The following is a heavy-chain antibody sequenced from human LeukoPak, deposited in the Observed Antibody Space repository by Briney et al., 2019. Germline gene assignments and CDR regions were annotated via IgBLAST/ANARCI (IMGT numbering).Heavy chain of an antibody. J-gene: IGHJ6*02. D-gene: IGHD3-9*01. V-gene: IGHV4-31*03. CDR1: GGSISSGGYY. CDR3: ARDQIKYFDWLSNYYYYYGMDV. Sequence: PSETLSLTCTVSGGSISSGGYYWSWIRQHPGKGLEWIGYSYYSGSTYYNPSLKSRFTTSLDTSKNQFSLKLSSVTAEDKAVYYCARDQIKYFDWLSNYYYYYGMDVWGQGTTVTVSS. CDR2: SYYSGST.